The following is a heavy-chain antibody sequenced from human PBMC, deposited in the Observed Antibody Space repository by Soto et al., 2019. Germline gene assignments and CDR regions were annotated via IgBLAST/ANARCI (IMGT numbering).Heavy chain of an antibody. CDR1: GFTFSGSA. Sequence: PVGSLRLSCAASGFTFSGSAMHWVRQASGKGLEWVGRIRSKANSYATAYAASVKGRFTISRDDSKNTAYLQMNSLKTEDTAVYYCTRHPHGGGAAAGTYYYYGMDVWGQGTTVTVSS. J-gene: IGHJ6*02. D-gene: IGHD6-13*01. CDR3: TRHPHGGGAAAGTYYYYGMDV. CDR2: IRSKANSYAT. V-gene: IGHV3-73*01.